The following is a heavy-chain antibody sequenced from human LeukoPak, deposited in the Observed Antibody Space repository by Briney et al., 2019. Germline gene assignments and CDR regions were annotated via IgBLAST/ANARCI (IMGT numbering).Heavy chain of an antibody. D-gene: IGHD3-3*01. CDR2: IYSDGSA. CDR3: ARDRVGIIPYAFDI. Sequence: PGGSLRLSCSASQFTVSSNYMTWVRQAPGKGLEWVSVIYSDGSAYYAETVKGRFTISRDNSKNTLYLQMNSLRVEDTAVYHCARDRVGIIPYAFDIWGQGTMVTVSS. V-gene: IGHV3-66*01. J-gene: IGHJ3*02. CDR1: QFTVSSNY.